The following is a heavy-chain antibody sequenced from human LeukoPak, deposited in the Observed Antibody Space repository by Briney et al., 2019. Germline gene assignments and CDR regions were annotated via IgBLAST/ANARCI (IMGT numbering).Heavy chain of an antibody. CDR3: ARYKLRGYSYGRSYYYYGMDV. Sequence: GESLKISCKGSGYSFTSYWIGWVRQMPGKGLEWMGIIYPGDSDTRYSPSFQGQVTISADKSISTAYLQWSSLKASDTAMYYCARYKLRGYSYGRSYYYYGMDVWGQGTTVTVSS. CDR1: GYSFTSYW. D-gene: IGHD5-18*01. J-gene: IGHJ6*02. V-gene: IGHV5-51*01. CDR2: IYPGDSDT.